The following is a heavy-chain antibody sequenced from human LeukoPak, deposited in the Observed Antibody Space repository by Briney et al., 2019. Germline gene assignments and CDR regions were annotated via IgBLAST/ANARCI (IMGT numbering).Heavy chain of an antibody. J-gene: IGHJ6*02. Sequence: GGSLRLSCAASGFTFSSYAMSWVRQAPGKGLEWVSAISGSGGSTYYADSVKGRFTISRDNSKNTLYLQMNSLRAEDTAVYYCASTTYYDFWSGYPEYYYYGMDVWGQGTTVTVSS. CDR2: ISGSGGST. V-gene: IGHV3-23*01. CDR1: GFTFSSYA. D-gene: IGHD3-3*01. CDR3: ASTTYYDFWSGYPEYYYYGMDV.